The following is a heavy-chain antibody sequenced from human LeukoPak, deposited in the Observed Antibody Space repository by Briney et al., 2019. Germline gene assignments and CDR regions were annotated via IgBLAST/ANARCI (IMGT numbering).Heavy chain of an antibody. CDR1: GYTFTSHY. CDR2: ISAYNGNT. CDR3: ARGVKHYYGSGSYYYMDV. Sequence: ASVKVSCKASGYTFTSHYMHWVRQAPEQGLEWMGWISAYNGNTNYAQKLQGRVTMTTDTSTSTAYMELRSLRSDDTAVYYCARGVKHYYGSGSYYYMDVWGKGTTVTVSS. V-gene: IGHV1-18*04. J-gene: IGHJ6*03. D-gene: IGHD3-10*01.